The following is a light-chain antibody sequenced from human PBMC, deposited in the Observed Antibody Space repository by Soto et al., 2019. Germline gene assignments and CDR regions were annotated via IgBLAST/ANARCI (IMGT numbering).Light chain of an antibody. CDR1: QSLVHSDGIAY. V-gene: IGKV2-30*02. Sequence: DVVMTQSPLSLPVTLGQPASISCRSNQSLVHSDGIAYFSWFQQRPGRSPRRLIYKVSNRDSGVPARFSGSASGTDFALKISRVEAEDVGVYYCMQGTHWPITFGQGTKVDIK. J-gene: IGKJ1*01. CDR3: MQGTHWPIT. CDR2: KVS.